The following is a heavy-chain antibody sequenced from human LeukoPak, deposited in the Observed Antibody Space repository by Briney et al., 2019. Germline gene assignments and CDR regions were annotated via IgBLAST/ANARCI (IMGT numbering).Heavy chain of an antibody. CDR2: IYYSGST. CDR1: GGSISSYY. J-gene: IGHJ6*03. D-gene: IGHD2-15*01. CDR3: ASTYCSGGSCPYYYYYYLDV. Sequence: SETLSLTCTVSGGSISSYYWSWIRQPPGKGLEWIGYIYYSGSTNYNPSLKSRVTISVDTSKNQFSLKLSSVTAADTPVYYCASTYCSGGSCPYYYYYYLDVWGKGTTVTVSS. V-gene: IGHV4-59*08.